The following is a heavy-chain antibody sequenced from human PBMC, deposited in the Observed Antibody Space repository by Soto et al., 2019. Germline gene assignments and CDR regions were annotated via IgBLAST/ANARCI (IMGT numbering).Heavy chain of an antibody. CDR3: ARDPNDSSAYYHHYYYGMDV. Sequence: QIQLMQSGAEVKKPGASVKVSCKASGYTFTSYGIHWVRQAPGQRLEWTGSINAGNGNTKYSEKFQCRVTITRDTSASTAYLELSSLRSEDTAVYYCARDPNDSSAYYHHYYYGMDVWGQGTTVTVSS. V-gene: IGHV1-3*01. J-gene: IGHJ6*02. D-gene: IGHD3-22*01. CDR1: GYTFTSYG. CDR2: INAGNGNT.